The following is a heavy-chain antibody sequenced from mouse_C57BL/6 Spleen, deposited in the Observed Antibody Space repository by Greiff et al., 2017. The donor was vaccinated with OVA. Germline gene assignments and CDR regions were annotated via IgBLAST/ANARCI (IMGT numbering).Heavy chain of an antibody. V-gene: IGHV10-1*01. CDR3: VRHRDYAMDY. CDR2: ISSKSNNYAT. Sequence: GLEWVARISSKSNNYATYYADSVKDRFTISRDDSESMHYLQMNNLKTEYTAMYYCVRHRDYAMDYWGQGTSVTVSS. J-gene: IGHJ4*01.